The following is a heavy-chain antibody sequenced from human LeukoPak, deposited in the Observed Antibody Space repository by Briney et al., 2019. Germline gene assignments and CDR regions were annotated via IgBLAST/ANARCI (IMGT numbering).Heavy chain of an antibody. Sequence: GGSLRLSCAASGFTFSSYGMSWVRQAPGKGLEWVSGINWNGGSTGYADSVKGRFTISRDNAKNSLYLQMNSLRAEDTALYYCAREGLITMVRGVIFYFDYWGQGTLVTVSS. CDR1: GFTFSSYG. J-gene: IGHJ4*02. V-gene: IGHV3-20*04. CDR2: INWNGGST. CDR3: AREGLITMVRGVIFYFDY. D-gene: IGHD3-10*01.